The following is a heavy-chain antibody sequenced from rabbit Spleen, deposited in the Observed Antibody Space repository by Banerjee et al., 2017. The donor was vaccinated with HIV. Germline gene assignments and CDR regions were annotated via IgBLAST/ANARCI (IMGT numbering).Heavy chain of an antibody. Sequence: QSLEESGGGLVRPGASLTLTCKASGFSFSDRDVMCWVRQAPGKGLECIACIYAGSSGSTYYASWVNGRFTISSDNAQNTVFLQTTSLTAADTATYFCVRDQAGDAGYGPYYFNLWGPGTLVTVS. CDR2: IYAGSSGST. V-gene: IGHV1S40*01. CDR3: VRDQAGDAGYGPYYFNL. CDR1: GFSFSDRDV. D-gene: IGHD4-2*01. J-gene: IGHJ4*01.